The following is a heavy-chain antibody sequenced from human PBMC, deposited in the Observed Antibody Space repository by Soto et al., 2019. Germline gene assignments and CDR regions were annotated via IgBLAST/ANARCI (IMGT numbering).Heavy chain of an antibody. CDR3: EKVWGEDGYFNRTSCLYYFHH. V-gene: IGHV3-23*01. J-gene: IGHJ4*02. D-gene: IGHD2-2*03. CDR2: ISDSGST. Sequence: PRGSLRLSCEASGFTFSASAMSWVRQAPRKGLEWVSTISDSGSTYYADSVKGRFTISRDNYKNTLYLQMNSLRAEDTAVYHCEKVWGEDGYFNRTSCLYYFHHWCQAGLVTVS. CDR1: GFTFSASA.